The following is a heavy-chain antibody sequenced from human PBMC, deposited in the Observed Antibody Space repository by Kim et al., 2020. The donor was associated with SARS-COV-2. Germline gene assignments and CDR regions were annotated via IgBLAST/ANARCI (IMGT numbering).Heavy chain of an antibody. J-gene: IGHJ2*01. V-gene: IGHV4-59*01. D-gene: IGHD3-10*01. CDR3: ARVLLWFGELSYWYFDL. CDR1: GGSISSYY. CDR2: IYYSGST. Sequence: SETLSLTCTVSGGSISSYYWSWIRQPPGKGLEWIGYIYYSGSTNYNPSLKSRVTISVDTSKNQFSLKLSSVTAADTAVYYCARVLLWFGELSYWYFDLWGRGTLVTVSS.